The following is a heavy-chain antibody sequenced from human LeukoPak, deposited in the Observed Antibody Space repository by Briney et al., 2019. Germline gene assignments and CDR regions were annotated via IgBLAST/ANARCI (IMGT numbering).Heavy chain of an antibody. CDR2: IIPIFGTA. CDR3: ATEKSYSNYYYYYMDV. J-gene: IGHJ6*03. Sequence: SVKVSCKASGGTFSSYAISWVRQAPGQGLEWMGGIIPIFGTANYAQKFQGRVTITTDESTSTAYMELSSLRSEDTAVYYCATEKSYSNYYYYYMDVWGKGTTVTVSS. D-gene: IGHD4-11*01. V-gene: IGHV1-69*05. CDR1: GGTFSSYA.